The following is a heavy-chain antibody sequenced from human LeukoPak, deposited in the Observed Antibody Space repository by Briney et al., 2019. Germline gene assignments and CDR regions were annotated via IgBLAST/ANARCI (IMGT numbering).Heavy chain of an antibody. CDR2: IYPGDSDT. J-gene: IGHJ4*02. V-gene: IGHV5-51*01. CDR1: GYSFTSYW. CDR3: ATLDPYCGGDCYFDY. D-gene: IGHD2-21*02. Sequence: GESLKISCKGSGYSFTSYWIGWVRQMPGKGLGWMGIIYPGDSDTRYSPSFQGQVTISADKSISTAYLQWSSLKASDTAMYYCATLDPYCGGDCYFDYWGQGTLVTVSS.